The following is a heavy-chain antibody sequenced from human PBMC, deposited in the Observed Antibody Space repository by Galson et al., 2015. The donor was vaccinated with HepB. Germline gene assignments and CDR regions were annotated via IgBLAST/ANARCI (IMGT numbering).Heavy chain of an antibody. J-gene: IGHJ4*02. D-gene: IGHD6-6*01. CDR2: IHTNGDET. Sequence: SVKVSCKASGSSFTAAYYMHWVRQAPGQGFEWMGWIHTNGDETRYGEKFQGRVTMTSDTSISIVHMELSRLGSDDTAVYYCLVLIVGSSSVHWSQGTLVTVSS. V-gene: IGHV1-2*02. CDR3: LVLIVGSSSVH. CDR1: GSSFTAAYY.